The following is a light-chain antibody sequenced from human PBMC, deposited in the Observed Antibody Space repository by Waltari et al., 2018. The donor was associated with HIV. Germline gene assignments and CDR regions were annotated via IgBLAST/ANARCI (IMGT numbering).Light chain of an antibody. V-gene: IGKV1-39*01. CDR2: AAS. Sequence: DIQMTQSPSSLSASVGGRVTLTSQARQSISSYLNWYQEKTGKAPKLLSYAASRLQSGVPSTVSGSRSETDFTLTISSQQPEDFATYYGQQSYSTPITSGQGTRLEIE. CDR1: QSISSY. CDR3: QQSYSTPIT. J-gene: IGKJ5*01.